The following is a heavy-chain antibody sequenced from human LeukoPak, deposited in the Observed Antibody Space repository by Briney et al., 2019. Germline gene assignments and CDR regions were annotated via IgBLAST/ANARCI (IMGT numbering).Heavy chain of an antibody. CDR3: ARGGLAVAGTSTGADY. V-gene: IGHV4-59*12. J-gene: IGHJ4*02. D-gene: IGHD6-19*01. CDR2: IFYSGST. Sequence: SETLSLTCTVSGGSISSYYWSWIRQPPGKGLEWIGYIFYSGSTNYNPSLKSRVTISVDTSKNQFSLKLSSVTAADTAVYYCARGGLAVAGTSTGADYWGQGTLVTVSS. CDR1: GGSISSYY.